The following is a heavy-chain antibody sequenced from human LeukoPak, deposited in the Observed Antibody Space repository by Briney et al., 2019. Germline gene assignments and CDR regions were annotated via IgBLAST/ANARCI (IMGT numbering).Heavy chain of an antibody. Sequence: GGSLRLSCAASGFTFSSYWMSWVRQAPGKGLEWVANIKQDGSEKYYVDSVKGRFTISRDNAKNSLYLQMNSLRAEDTAVYYCAKEGLRSKVSYYYYYMDVWGKGTTVTVSS. CDR3: AKEGLRSKVSYYYYYMDV. D-gene: IGHD4-11*01. CDR2: IKQDGSEK. V-gene: IGHV3-7*03. CDR1: GFTFSSYW. J-gene: IGHJ6*03.